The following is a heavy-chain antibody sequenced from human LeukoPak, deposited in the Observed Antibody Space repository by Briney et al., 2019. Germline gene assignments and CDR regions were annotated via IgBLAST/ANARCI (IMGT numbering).Heavy chain of an antibody. D-gene: IGHD3-22*01. CDR2: IRQDGSEK. J-gene: IGHJ4*02. Sequence: GGSLRLSCAASGFTFSSYWMSWVRQAPGKGLEWVANIRQDGSEKYYVDSVKGRFTISRDNAKNSLYLQMNSLRAEDTAVYYCARDKGIYYDSSGYSYYFDYWGQGTLVTVSS. V-gene: IGHV3-7*01. CDR1: GFTFSSYW. CDR3: ARDKGIYYDSSGYSYYFDY.